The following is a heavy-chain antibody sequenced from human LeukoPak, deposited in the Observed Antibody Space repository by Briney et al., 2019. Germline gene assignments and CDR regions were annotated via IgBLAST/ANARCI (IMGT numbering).Heavy chain of an antibody. CDR1: GGSSSGYY. Sequence: SETLSLTCAVYGGSSSGYYWSWIRQPPGKGLEWIGEINHSGSTNYNPSLKSRVTISVDTSKNQFSLKLSSVTAADTAVYYCARGNIVVVPAAISYYYYYGMDVWGQGTTVTVSS. CDR2: INHSGST. CDR3: ARGNIVVVPAAISYYYYYGMDV. V-gene: IGHV4-34*01. D-gene: IGHD2-2*02. J-gene: IGHJ6*02.